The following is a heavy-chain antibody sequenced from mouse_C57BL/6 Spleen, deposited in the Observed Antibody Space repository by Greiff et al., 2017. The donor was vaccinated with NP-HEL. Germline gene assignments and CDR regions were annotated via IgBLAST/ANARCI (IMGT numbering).Heavy chain of an antibody. CDR1: GYTFTSYG. Sequence: QVQLKQSGAELARPGASVKLSCKASGYTFTSYGISWVKQRTGQGLEWIGEIYPRSGNTYYNEKFKSKATLTADKSSSTAYMELRSLTSEDSAVYFCARSSYDGPAWFAYWGQGTLVTVSA. CDR3: ARSSYDGPAWFAY. V-gene: IGHV1-81*01. J-gene: IGHJ3*01. CDR2: IYPRSGNT. D-gene: IGHD2-3*01.